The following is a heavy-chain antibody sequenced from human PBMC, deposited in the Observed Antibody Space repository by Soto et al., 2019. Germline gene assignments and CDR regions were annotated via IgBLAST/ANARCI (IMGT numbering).Heavy chain of an antibody. CDR3: SRQASDFWSGKPQYYMDV. CDR2: IRSKANNYAT. CDR1: GFTFSGSA. Sequence: EVQLVESGGGLVQPGGSLKLSCAASGFTFSGSAMHWVRQASGKGLEWVGRIRSKANNYATAYGASVKGRFTISREDSKNTAYLQMNSRKTEDTAVYYGSRQASDFWSGKPQYYMDVWGKGTTVTVSS. D-gene: IGHD3-3*01. J-gene: IGHJ6*03. V-gene: IGHV3-73*01.